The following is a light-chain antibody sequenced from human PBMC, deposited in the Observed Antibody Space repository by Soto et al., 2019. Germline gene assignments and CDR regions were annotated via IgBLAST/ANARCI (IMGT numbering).Light chain of an antibody. CDR3: QQYYSVPIT. CDR2: WAS. V-gene: IGKV4-1*01. J-gene: IGKJ5*01. CDR1: QSVLYTSNNKNY. Sequence: DIVMTQSPDSLAVSLGERATINCKSSQSVLYTSNNKNYIAWYQQKSGQPPKLLIYWASTRESGVPDRFSGGGSGTDFTLTISSLQAEDVAVYSCQQYYSVPITFGQGTRLEIK.